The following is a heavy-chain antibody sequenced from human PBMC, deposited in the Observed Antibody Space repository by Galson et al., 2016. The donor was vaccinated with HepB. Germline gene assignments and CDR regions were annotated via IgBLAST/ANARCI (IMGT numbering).Heavy chain of an antibody. D-gene: IGHD5/OR15-5a*01. V-gene: IGHV3-48*02. CDR1: GFSFSSYS. CDR3: ARGVGPAHMDV. CDR2: ISSTSSPTI. Sequence: SLRLSCAASGFSFSSYSMNWVRQAPGKGLEWVSYISSTSSPTIYYADSVKGRFTISRDNAKNSLYLQMNSLRDEDTAVYYCARGVGPAHMDVWGKGTTVTVSS. J-gene: IGHJ6*03.